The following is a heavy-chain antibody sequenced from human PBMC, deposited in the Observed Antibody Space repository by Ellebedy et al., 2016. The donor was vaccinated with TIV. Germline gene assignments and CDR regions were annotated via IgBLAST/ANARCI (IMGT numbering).Heavy chain of an antibody. CDR2: IIPILDIA. CDR1: GGPFSSYA. V-gene: IGHV1-69*04. J-gene: IGHJ6*02. Sequence: AASVKVSCKASGGPFSSYAISWVRQAPGQGLEWMGRIIPILDIANYAKKFQGRVTITADKSTSTAYMELSSLRSEDTAVYFCARSHFGGSYGMDVWGQGTTVTVSS. D-gene: IGHD3-16*01. CDR3: ARSHFGGSYGMDV.